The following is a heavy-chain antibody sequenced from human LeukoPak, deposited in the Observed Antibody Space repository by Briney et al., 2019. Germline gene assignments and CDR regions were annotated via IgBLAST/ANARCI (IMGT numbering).Heavy chain of an antibody. V-gene: IGHV3-9*01. CDR1: GFTFDDYA. J-gene: IGHJ6*02. Sequence: PGGSLRLSCAASGFTFDDYAMHWVRQAPGKGLEWVSGISWNSGSIGYADSVKGRFTISRDNAKNSLYLQMNSLRAEDTALYYCAKDSGSGSSRYYYGMDVWGQGTTVTVSS. D-gene: IGHD3-10*01. CDR3: AKDSGSGSSRYYYGMDV. CDR2: ISWNSGSI.